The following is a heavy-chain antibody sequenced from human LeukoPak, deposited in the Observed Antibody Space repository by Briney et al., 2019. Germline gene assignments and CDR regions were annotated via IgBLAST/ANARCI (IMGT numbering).Heavy chain of an antibody. CDR1: GYTFTGYY. CDR2: INPNSGGT. D-gene: IGHD2-15*01. V-gene: IGHV1-2*02. CDR3: ARRMENCSGGSCYPYYFDY. J-gene: IGHJ4*02. Sequence: EASVKVACKASGYTFTGYYMHWVRQAPGQGLEWMGWINPNSGGTNYAQKFQGRVTMTRDTSISTAYMELSRMRSDDTAVYYCARRMENCSGGSCYPYYFDYWGQGTPVTVSS.